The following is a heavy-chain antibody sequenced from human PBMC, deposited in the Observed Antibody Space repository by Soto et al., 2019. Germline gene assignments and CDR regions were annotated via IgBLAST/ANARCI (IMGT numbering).Heavy chain of an antibody. J-gene: IGHJ4*02. D-gene: IGHD5-18*01. CDR3: ARHRYSYGVYYFDY. CDR1: GCSISNYY. CDR2: IYYSGST. Sequence: SETLSLTCIVSGCSISNYYWSWIRQPPGKGLEWIGYIYYSGSTNYNPSLTSRVTISVDTSKNQFSLKLSSVTAADTAVYYCARHRYSYGVYYFDYWGQGTLVTVAS. V-gene: IGHV4-59*08.